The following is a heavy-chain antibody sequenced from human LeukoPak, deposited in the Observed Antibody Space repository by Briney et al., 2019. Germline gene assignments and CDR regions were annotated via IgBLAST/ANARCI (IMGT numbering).Heavy chain of an antibody. Sequence: SETLSLTCTVSGGSISSYYWSWIRQPPGKGLEWIGYIYYSGSTNYNPSLKSRVTISVDTSKNQFSLKLSSVTAADTAVYYCARVLPVPAATDDAFDIWGQGTMVTVSS. V-gene: IGHV4-59*08. CDR1: GGSISSYY. CDR2: IYYSGST. D-gene: IGHD2-2*01. CDR3: ARVLPVPAATDDAFDI. J-gene: IGHJ3*02.